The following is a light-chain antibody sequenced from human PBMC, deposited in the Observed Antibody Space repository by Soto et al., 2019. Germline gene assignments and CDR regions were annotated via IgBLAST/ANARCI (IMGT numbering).Light chain of an antibody. V-gene: IGLV2-11*01. J-gene: IGLJ3*02. CDR1: SSDVGAYDF. Sequence: QSALTQPRSVSGSPGQSVTISCTGTSSDVGAYDFVSWYQQHPGKAPKLMIYDVTKRTSGVPDRFSGSKSGNSASLTISGLQAEDEADYYCATWDDSLSGRWVFGGGTKLTVL. CDR3: ATWDDSLSGRWV. CDR2: DVT.